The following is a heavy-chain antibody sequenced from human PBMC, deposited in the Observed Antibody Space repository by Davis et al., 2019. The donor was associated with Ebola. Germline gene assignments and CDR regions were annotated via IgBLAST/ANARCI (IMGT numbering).Heavy chain of an antibody. CDR2: INPHNGNT. Sequence: ASVKVSCKASGYTFTTYGITWVRQAPVQGLEWMGWINPHNGNTNYAQNVQGRVTMTTDTSTSTAYMEVGILRSDDTAVYYCARAHFPTTSDHWGQGTLVTVSS. CDR3: ARAHFPTTSDH. D-gene: IGHD3-3*02. CDR1: GYTFTTYG. J-gene: IGHJ4*02. V-gene: IGHV1-18*04.